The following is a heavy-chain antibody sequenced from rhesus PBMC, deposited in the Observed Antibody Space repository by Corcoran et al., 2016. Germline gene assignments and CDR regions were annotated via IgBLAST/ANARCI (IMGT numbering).Heavy chain of an antibody. CDR3: ARGGQPHDAFDF. V-gene: IGHV4-73*01. D-gene: IGHD1-1*01. Sequence: QVQLQQWGEGLVKPSETLSLTCAVYGASMSGSYYWTCFRQAPGKGLEWIGNVDGNSANSQYNPSLKNRVTISGDTSKKQCSLRLNSVTAADTAVYYCARGGQPHDAFDFWGQGLRVTVSS. CDR1: GASMSGSYY. J-gene: IGHJ3*01. CDR2: VDGNSANS.